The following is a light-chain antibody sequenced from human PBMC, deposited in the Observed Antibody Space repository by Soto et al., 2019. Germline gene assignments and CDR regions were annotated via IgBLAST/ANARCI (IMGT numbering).Light chain of an antibody. CDR2: AAS. CDR1: QSISSY. CDR3: QQSYSTPIT. V-gene: IGKV1-39*01. Sequence: DIQMTQSSSSLSASVGDRVTITCRASQSISSYLNWYQQKPGKAPKLLIYAASSLQSGVPSRFSGSGSGTDFTLTISSLQPEDFATYYCQQSYSTPITGGQGTRLEIK. J-gene: IGKJ5*01.